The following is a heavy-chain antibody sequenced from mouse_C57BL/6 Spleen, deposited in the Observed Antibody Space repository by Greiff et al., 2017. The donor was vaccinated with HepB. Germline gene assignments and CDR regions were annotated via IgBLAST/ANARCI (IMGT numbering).Heavy chain of an antibody. CDR2: ISYDGSN. D-gene: IGHD1-1*01. Sequence: EVQLQESGPGLVKPSQSLSLTCSVTGYSITSGYYWNWIRQFPGNKLEWMGYISYDGSNNYNPSLKNRISITRDTSKNQVFLKLNSVTTEDTATYYCARGPYYYGSSLWFAYWGQGTLVTVSA. CDR1: GYSITSGYY. J-gene: IGHJ3*01. V-gene: IGHV3-6*01. CDR3: ARGPYYYGSSLWFAY.